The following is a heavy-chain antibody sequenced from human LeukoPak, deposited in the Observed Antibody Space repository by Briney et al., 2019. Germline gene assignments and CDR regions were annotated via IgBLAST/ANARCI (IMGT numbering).Heavy chain of an antibody. CDR1: GGSISSYY. D-gene: IGHD3-22*01. Sequence: PSETLSLTCTVSGGSISSYYWSWIRQPPGKGLEWIGYTYYSGSTNYNPSLKSRVTISVDTSKNQFSLKLSSVTAADTAVYYCARRSHYYDSSGYYRNYFDYWGQGTLVTVSS. CDR2: TYYSGST. V-gene: IGHV4-59*12. J-gene: IGHJ4*02. CDR3: ARRSHYYDSSGYYRNYFDY.